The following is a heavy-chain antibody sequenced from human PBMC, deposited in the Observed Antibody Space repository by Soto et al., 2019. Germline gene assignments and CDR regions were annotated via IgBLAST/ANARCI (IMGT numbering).Heavy chain of an antibody. CDR1: GGTFSSYT. D-gene: IGHD3-16*01. CDR3: AESRFYPQRHYMDV. J-gene: IGHJ6*03. Sequence: SVKVSCKASGGTFSSYTISWVRQAPGQGLEWMGRIIPILGIASYAQKFQGRVTITADKSTSTAYMELSSLRSEDTAVYYCAESRFYPQRHYMDVWGKGTTVTAP. CDR2: IIPILGIA. V-gene: IGHV1-69*02.